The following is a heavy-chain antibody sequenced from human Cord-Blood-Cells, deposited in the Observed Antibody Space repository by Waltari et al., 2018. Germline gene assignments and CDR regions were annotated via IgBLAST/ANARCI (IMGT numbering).Heavy chain of an antibody. CDR3: ARGRPYSSSFDY. D-gene: IGHD6-6*01. CDR1: GFTFSSYD. V-gene: IGHV3-13*01. J-gene: IGHJ4*02. Sequence: EVQLVESGGGLVQPGGSLRLSCAASGFTFSSYDMHWVRQATGKGVEWVSAIGTAGDTYYPGSVKGRFTISRENAKNSLYLQMNSLRAGDTAVYYCARGRPYSSSFDYWGQGTLVTVSS. CDR2: IGTAGDT.